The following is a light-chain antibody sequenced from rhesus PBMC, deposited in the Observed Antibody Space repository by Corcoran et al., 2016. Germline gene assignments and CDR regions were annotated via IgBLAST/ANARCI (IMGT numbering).Light chain of an antibody. V-gene: IGKV6-55*01. J-gene: IGKJ2*01. Sequence: EIVLTQSPAFQSVTLKEKVTITCQASESIGSSLHWYQQKPDQSQKLLIKYASQSISGVPSRFSGSGSGTDFTLTINSLEAEDAATYYCQQSSSFPYSFGQGTKVEIK. CDR3: QQSSSFPYS. CDR1: ESIGSS. CDR2: YAS.